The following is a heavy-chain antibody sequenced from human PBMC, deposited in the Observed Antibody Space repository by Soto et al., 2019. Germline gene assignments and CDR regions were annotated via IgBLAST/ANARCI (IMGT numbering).Heavy chain of an antibody. V-gene: IGHV3-23*01. D-gene: IGHD5-18*01. CDR1: GFTFSSYA. Sequence: PGGSLRLSCAASGFTFSSYAMSWVRQAPGKGLEWVSAISGNGAGTYYADSVKGRFTISRDNSKNTLYLQMNSLRAEDTAVYYCAKQRYSYGYAHWGQGTLVTVSS. CDR3: AKQRYSYGYAH. CDR2: ISGNGAGT. J-gene: IGHJ4*02.